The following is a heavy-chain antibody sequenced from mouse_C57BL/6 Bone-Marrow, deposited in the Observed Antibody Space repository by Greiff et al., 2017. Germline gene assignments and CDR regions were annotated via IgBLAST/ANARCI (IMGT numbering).Heavy chain of an antibody. Sequence: QVQLKQSGAELVKPGASVKMSCKASGYTFTTYPIEWMKQNHGKSLEWIGNFHPYNDDTKYNEKFKGKATLTVEKSSSTVYLELSRLTSDDSAVYYCAKGGDGSSPYYYAMDYWGQGTSVTVSS. CDR2: FHPYNDDT. CDR3: AKGGDGSSPYYYAMDY. V-gene: IGHV1-47*01. CDR1: GYTFTTYP. J-gene: IGHJ4*01. D-gene: IGHD1-1*01.